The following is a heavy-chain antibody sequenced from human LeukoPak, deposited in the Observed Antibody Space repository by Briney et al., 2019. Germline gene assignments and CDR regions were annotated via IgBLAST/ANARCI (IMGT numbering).Heavy chain of an antibody. J-gene: IGHJ4*02. Sequence: SETLSLTCTVSGGSISSGGYYWSWIRQHPGKGPEWIGYIYYSGSTYYNPSLKSRVTISLDASKNRFSLKLSSVIAADTAVYYCARGYFFDYWGQGTLVTVSS. CDR1: GGSISSGGYY. V-gene: IGHV4-31*03. CDR3: ARGYFFDY. CDR2: IYYSGST.